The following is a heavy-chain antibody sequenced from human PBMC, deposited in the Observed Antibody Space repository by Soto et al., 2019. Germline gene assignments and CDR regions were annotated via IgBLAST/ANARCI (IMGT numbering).Heavy chain of an antibody. CDR2: IYPGDSDT. V-gene: IGHV5-51*01. J-gene: IGHJ3*02. CDR1: GYSFTSYW. CDR3: ARPGLGLDYDILTGLFPQAFDI. D-gene: IGHD3-9*01. Sequence: PGESLKISCKGSGYSFTSYWIGWVRQMPGKGLEWMGIIYPGDSDTRYSPSFQGQVTISADKSISTAYLQWSSLKASDTAMYYCARPGLGLDYDILTGLFPQAFDIWGQGTMVTVSS.